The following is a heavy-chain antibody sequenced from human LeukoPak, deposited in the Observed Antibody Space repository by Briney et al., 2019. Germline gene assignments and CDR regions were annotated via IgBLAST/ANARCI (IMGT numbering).Heavy chain of an antibody. CDR3: ARPAKGAYYCYYMDV. CDR1: GNTLPTYG. D-gene: IGHD1-26*01. J-gene: IGHJ6*03. CDR2: ISTYNGNT. Sequence: ASVTVSCKTSGNTLPTYGITWVRQAPGQGLEWMGWISTYNGNTNYAQKLQGRVTMTRDTSTNTAYMELRSLRSNDTAVYYCARPAKGAYYCYYMDVWGTGTTVTVSS. V-gene: IGHV1-18*01.